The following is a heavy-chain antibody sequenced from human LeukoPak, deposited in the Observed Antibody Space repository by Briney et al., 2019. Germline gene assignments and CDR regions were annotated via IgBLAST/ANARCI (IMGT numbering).Heavy chain of an antibody. V-gene: IGHV4-30-4*08. J-gene: IGHJ5*02. D-gene: IGHD3-3*01. CDR2: IYYSGST. CDR3: ARGRGKRITIFGVTYNWFDP. CDR1: GGSISSGDYY. Sequence: TLSLTCTVSGGSISSGDYYWSWIRQPPGKGLEWIGYIYYSGSTYYNPSLKSRVTISVDTSKNQFSLKLSSVTAADTAVCYCARGRGKRITIFGVTYNWFDPWGQGTLVTVSS.